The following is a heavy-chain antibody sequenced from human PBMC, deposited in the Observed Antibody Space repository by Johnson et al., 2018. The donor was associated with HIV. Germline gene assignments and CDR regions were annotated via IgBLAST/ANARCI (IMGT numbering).Heavy chain of an antibody. CDR3: ARDLAEGELGHAFDI. V-gene: IGHV3-66*01. CDR1: GFTFSDYY. Sequence: EVQLVESGGGLVKPGGSLRLSCVASGFTFSDYYMTWVRQAPGKGLEWVSVIYSGGSTYYAYSVKGRFTISRDNSKNTLYLQMNSLRAEDTAGYYCARDLAEGELGHAFDIWGQGTMVTVSS. CDR2: IYSGGST. J-gene: IGHJ3*02. D-gene: IGHD1-26*01.